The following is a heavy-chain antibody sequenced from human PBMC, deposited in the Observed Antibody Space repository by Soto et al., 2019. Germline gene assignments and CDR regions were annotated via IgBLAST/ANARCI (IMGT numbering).Heavy chain of an antibody. CDR2: IAYDGSNK. Sequence: QVQLVESGGGVVQPGRSLRLSCAVSGFTFSSYAMHWVRQAPGKGLEWVAVIAYDGSNKYYADSVKGRFTISRDNSKNTLYLKMNSLRVEDTAVYYCARFKGCSGGSCYPYFDYWGQGTLVTVSS. V-gene: IGHV3-30-3*01. D-gene: IGHD2-15*01. J-gene: IGHJ4*02. CDR1: GFTFSSYA. CDR3: ARFKGCSGGSCYPYFDY.